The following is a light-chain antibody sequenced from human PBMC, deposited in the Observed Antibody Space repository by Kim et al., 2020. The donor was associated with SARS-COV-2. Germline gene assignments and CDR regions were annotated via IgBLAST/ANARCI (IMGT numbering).Light chain of an antibody. CDR2: RNN. CDR3: AAWDDSLSGWV. CDR1: SSNIGSNY. J-gene: IGLJ3*02. Sequence: ELTQPPSASGTPGQRVTISCSGSSSNIGSNYVYWYQQLLGTAPKLLIYRNNQRPSGVPDRFSGSKSGTSASLAISGLRSEDEADYYCAAWDDSLSGWVFGGGTQLTVL. V-gene: IGLV1-47*01.